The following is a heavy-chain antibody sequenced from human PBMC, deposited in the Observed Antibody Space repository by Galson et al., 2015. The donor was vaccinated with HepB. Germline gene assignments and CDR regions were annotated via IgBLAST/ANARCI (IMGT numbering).Heavy chain of an antibody. J-gene: IGHJ4*02. CDR3: ARGTDIVVVPAAITAHFDY. D-gene: IGHD2-2*02. Sequence: QSGAEVTKPGESLKISCKGSGYSFTSYWIGWVRQMPGKGLEWTGIIYPGDSDTRYSPSFQGQVTISADKSISTAYLQWSSLKASDTAMYYCARGTDIVVVPAAITAHFDYWGQGTLVTVSS. V-gene: IGHV5-51*01. CDR2: IYPGDSDT. CDR1: GYSFTSYW.